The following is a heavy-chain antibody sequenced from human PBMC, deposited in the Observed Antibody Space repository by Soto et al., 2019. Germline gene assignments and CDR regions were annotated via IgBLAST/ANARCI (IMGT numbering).Heavy chain of an antibody. J-gene: IGHJ4*02. CDR1: GFTFSSYW. D-gene: IGHD3-3*01. V-gene: IGHV3-7*03. CDR3: ARVLNYDFWSGYYKVYFDY. CDR2: IKQDGSEK. Sequence: GGSLRLSCAASGFTFSSYWMSWVRQAPGKGLEWVANIKQDGSEKYYVDSVKGRFTISRDNAKNSLYLQMNSLRAEDTAVYYCARVLNYDFWSGYYKVYFDYWGQGTLVTVSS.